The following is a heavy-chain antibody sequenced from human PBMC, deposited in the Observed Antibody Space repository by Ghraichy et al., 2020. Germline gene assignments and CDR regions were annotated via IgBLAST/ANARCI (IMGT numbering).Heavy chain of an antibody. Sequence: GGSLRLSCAASGLTVSGNYMNWVRLAPGKGLEWISVINSDAYGGGTYYADSMKGRFTISRDYSKHTLHLQMTSLRAEATAVYYCATTGGGLQGAFDIWGQGTRVTVSS. CDR2: INSDAYGGGT. D-gene: IGHD5-24*01. J-gene: IGHJ3*02. V-gene: IGHV3-66*01. CDR3: ATTGGGLQGAFDI. CDR1: GLTVSGNY.